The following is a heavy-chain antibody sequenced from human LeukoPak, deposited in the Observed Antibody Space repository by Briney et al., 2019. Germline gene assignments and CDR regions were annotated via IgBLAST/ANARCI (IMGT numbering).Heavy chain of an antibody. V-gene: IGHV1-46*01. CDR2: INPRGTAT. CDR1: GYTFTGYW. J-gene: IGHJ5*02. Sequence: ASVKVSCKAFGYTFTGYWMHWVRQAPGQGLEWMGLINPRGTATRYAESFQGRLTLTRDLSTSTDYMELSSLRSDDTAVYFCARDTSEGDYAWWFDPWGQGTLVTVAS. CDR3: ARDTSEGDYAWWFDP. D-gene: IGHD3-16*01.